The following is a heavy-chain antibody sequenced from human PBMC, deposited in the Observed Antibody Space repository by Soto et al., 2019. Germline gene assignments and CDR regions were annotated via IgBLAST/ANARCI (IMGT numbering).Heavy chain of an antibody. D-gene: IGHD6-13*01. J-gene: IGHJ4*02. Sequence: QVQLQESGPGLVKPSETLSLTCTVSGGSISSYYWSWIRQPPGKGLEWIGYIYYSGSTNYNPSLKSRVTISVDTAKNQFSLKLSSVTAADTAVYYWARGGAAAGIDYWGQGTLVTVSS. CDR1: GGSISSYY. CDR2: IYYSGST. CDR3: ARGGAAAGIDY. V-gene: IGHV4-59*01.